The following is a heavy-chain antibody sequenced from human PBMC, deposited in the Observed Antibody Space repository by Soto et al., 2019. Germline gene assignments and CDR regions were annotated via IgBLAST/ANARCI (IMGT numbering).Heavy chain of an antibody. CDR1: GGTFSSYA. CDR3: ARDRPGGTSHNAFDI. D-gene: IGHD2-2*01. J-gene: IGHJ3*02. Sequence: VKVSCKASGGTFSSYAISWVRQAPGQGLEWMGGIIPIFGTANYAQKFRGRVTITADESASTAYMELSSLRSEDTAVYYCARDRPGGTSHNAFDIWGQGTMVTVSS. CDR2: IIPIFGTA. V-gene: IGHV1-69*13.